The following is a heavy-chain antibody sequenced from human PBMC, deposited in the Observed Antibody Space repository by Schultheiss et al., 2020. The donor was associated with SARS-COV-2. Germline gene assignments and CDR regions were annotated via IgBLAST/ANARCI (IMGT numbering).Heavy chain of an antibody. CDR1: GGSISSGYY. CDR3: ASERY. V-gene: IGHV4-59*01. J-gene: IGHJ4*02. CDR2: IYYSGST. Sequence: SETLSLTCTVSGGSISSGYYWGWIRQPPGKGLEWIGYIYYSGSTNYNPSLKSRVTISVDTSKNQFSLKLSSVTAADTAVYYCASERYWGQGTLVTVSS.